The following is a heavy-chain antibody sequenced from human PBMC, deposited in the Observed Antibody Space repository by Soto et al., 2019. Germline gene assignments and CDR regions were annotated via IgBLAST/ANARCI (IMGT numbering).Heavy chain of an antibody. J-gene: IGHJ4*02. D-gene: IGHD6-13*01. CDR3: ARQSKIAAPGRPSDY. CDR1: GGSISSSGYY. V-gene: IGHV4-39*01. Sequence: SETLSLTCTVSGGSISSSGYYWGWIRQPPGKGLEWIGNIYYSGSTYYNPSLKSRVTISVDTSKNQFSLKLSSVTAADTAVYYCARQSKIAAPGRPSDYWGQGTLVTVSS. CDR2: IYYSGST.